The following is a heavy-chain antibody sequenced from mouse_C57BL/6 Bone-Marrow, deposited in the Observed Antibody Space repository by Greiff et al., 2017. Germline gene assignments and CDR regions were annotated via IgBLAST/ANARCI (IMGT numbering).Heavy chain of an antibody. Sequence: VQLKESGPGLAKPSQTLSLTCSVTGYSITSDYWNWLRKSPGTKLEYLGNISYSGSTYYNPSLKSRISITRDTSKNQYYLQLNSVTTEDTATYYCARTTVVPYWYVDVWGTGTTVTVSS. V-gene: IGHV3-8*01. CDR2: ISYSGST. CDR1: GYSITSDY. J-gene: IGHJ1*03. D-gene: IGHD1-1*01. CDR3: ARTTVVPYWYVDV.